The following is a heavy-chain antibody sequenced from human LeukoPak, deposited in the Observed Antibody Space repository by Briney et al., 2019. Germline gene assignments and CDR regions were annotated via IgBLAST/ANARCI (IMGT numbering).Heavy chain of an antibody. V-gene: IGHV1-8*01. CDR3: ARLYCSSTSCYFSRYHNWFDP. Sequence: ASVKVSCKAPGYTFTSYDINWVRQATGQGLEWMGWMNPNSGNTGYAQKFQGRVTMTRNTSISTAYMELSSLRSEDTAVYYCARLYCSSTSCYFSRYHNWFDPWGQGTLVTVSS. CDR2: MNPNSGNT. J-gene: IGHJ5*02. CDR1: GYTFTSYD. D-gene: IGHD2-2*01.